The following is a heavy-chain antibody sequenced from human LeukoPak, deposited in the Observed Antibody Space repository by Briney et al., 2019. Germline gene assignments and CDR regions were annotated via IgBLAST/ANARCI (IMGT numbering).Heavy chain of an antibody. CDR3: ARVGVVPAAIPDGFDI. CDR2: IYSGGST. V-gene: IGHV3-53*01. D-gene: IGHD2-2*01. Sequence: GGSLRLSCAASGFTVSSNYMSWVRQAPGKGLEWVSVIYSGGSTYYADSVKGRFTISRDNSKNTLYLQMNSLTAEDTAVYYCARVGVVPAAIPDGFDIWGQGTMATVSS. CDR1: GFTVSSNY. J-gene: IGHJ3*02.